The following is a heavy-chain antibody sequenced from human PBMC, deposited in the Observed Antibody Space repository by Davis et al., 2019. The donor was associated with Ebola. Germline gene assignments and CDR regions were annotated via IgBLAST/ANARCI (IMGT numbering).Heavy chain of an antibody. V-gene: IGHV4-39*07. D-gene: IGHD6-6*01. CDR1: GGSIISGTYY. J-gene: IGHJ2*01. CDR3: ARLSGLFSSSSGALYFDL. Sequence: SATLSLTCTVSGGSIISGTYYWGWVRQPPGKGLEWIAAIYYNERTHYNPSLESRVTISLDTSKNQFSLKLRSVTAADTAVYFCARLSGLFSSSSGALYFDLWGRGTLVSVSS. CDR2: IYYNERT.